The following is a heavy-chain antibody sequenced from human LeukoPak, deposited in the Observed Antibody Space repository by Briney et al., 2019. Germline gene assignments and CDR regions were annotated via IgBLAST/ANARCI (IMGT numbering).Heavy chain of an antibody. V-gene: IGHV4-4*02. CDR2: IYHSGST. Sequence: SGTLSLTCAVSGSSISSSNWWSWVRQPPGKGLEWIGEIYHSGSTNYNPSLKSRVTISVDKSKNQFSLKLSSVTAADTAVYYCARWGSGWSNWFDPWGQGTLVTVSS. CDR1: GSSISSSNW. J-gene: IGHJ5*02. CDR3: ARWGSGWSNWFDP. D-gene: IGHD6-19*01.